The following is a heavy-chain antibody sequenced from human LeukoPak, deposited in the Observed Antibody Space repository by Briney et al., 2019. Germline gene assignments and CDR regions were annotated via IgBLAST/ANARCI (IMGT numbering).Heavy chain of an antibody. J-gene: IGHJ4*02. V-gene: IGHV1-18*01. D-gene: IGHD2-21*02. Sequence: ASVKVSCKASGYKFTIYGISWVRQAPGQGLEWMGWVSTCNGDTNYAQKFQGRVTMTTDISTSTASMELRTLRSDDTAVYYCAREGNGDLSYWGQGTLVTVSS. CDR1: GYKFTIYG. CDR2: VSTCNGDT. CDR3: AREGNGDLSY.